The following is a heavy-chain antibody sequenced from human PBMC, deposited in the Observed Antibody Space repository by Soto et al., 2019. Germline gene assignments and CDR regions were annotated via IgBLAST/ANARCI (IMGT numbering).Heavy chain of an antibody. Sequence: ASLTVSCQVSGYTLTELSMHCVREAPGKGLEWMGGFDPEDGETIYAQKFQGRVTMTEDTSTDTAYMELSSLRSEDSAVYYCATAGYSTRKYFDYWGQGTLVTVSS. CDR2: FDPEDGET. V-gene: IGHV1-24*01. CDR3: ATAGYSTRKYFDY. CDR1: GYTLTELS. J-gene: IGHJ4*02. D-gene: IGHD2-2*01.